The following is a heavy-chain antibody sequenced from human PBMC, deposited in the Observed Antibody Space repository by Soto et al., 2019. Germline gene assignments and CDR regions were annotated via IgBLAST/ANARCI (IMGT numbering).Heavy chain of an antibody. V-gene: IGHV3-7*01. CDR1: GFTFSSCW. D-gene: IGHD3-3*01. J-gene: IGHJ4*02. CDR2: IKQDGSEK. CDR3: ARVGALRFLEWLSHYIYYFDY. Sequence: GGSLRLSCAASGFTFSSCWMSWVRQAPGKGLEWVANIKQDGSEKYYVDSVKGRFTVSRDNAKNSLYLQMNSLRAEDTAVYYCARVGALRFLEWLSHYIYYFDYWGQGTLVTVS.